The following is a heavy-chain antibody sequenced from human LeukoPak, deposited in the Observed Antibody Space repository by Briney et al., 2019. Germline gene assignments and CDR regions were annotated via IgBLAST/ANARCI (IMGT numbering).Heavy chain of an antibody. CDR3: ARDLVGAGRFDY. J-gene: IGHJ4*02. V-gene: IGHV1-18*01. CDR1: GHTFTSYG. CDR2: ISAYNGNT. D-gene: IGHD1-26*01. Sequence: ASVKVSCKASGHTFTSYGISWVRQAPGQGLEWMGWISAYNGNTNYAQKLQGRVTMTTDTSTSTAYMELRSLRSDDTAVYYCARDLVGAGRFDYLGQGTLVTVSS.